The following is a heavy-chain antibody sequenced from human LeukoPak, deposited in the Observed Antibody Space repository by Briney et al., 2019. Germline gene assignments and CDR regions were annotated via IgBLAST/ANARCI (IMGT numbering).Heavy chain of an antibody. D-gene: IGHD1-26*01. CDR3: AREDGTSYYFDY. Sequence: GASVKVSCKASGYTFTGYYMHWVRQAPGQGLEWMGWINPNSGGTNYAQKFQGRVTMTRDTSISTAYMELSSLRSEDTAVYYCAREDGTSYYFDYWGQGALVTVSS. CDR1: GYTFTGYY. J-gene: IGHJ4*02. V-gene: IGHV1-2*02. CDR2: INPNSGGT.